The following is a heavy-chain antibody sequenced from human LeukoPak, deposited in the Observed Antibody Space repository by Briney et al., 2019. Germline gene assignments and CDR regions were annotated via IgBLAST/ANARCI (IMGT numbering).Heavy chain of an antibody. CDR2: IKSDGRT. Sequence: GGSLRLSCAASGFTLSSYWMHWVRQAPGKGLVWVSRIKSDGRTNYADSVKGRFTISRDNAKNTVSLQMNSLRAEDTGVYYCARECYDSSGYYYGDWGQGTLVTVSS. D-gene: IGHD3-22*01. CDR1: GFTLSSYW. V-gene: IGHV3-74*01. J-gene: IGHJ4*02. CDR3: ARECYDSSGYYYGD.